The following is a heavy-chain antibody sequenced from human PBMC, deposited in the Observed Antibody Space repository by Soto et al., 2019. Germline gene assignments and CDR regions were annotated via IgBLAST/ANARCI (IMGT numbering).Heavy chain of an antibody. Sequence: QVQLVQSGAEVRKPGSPVRFSCKASGGSFKRHTISWVRQAPGQGLEWMGGIIPIFGTANHAQKFQGRVTIIADESTSTVYMELSSLRSDDTAIYYCARGWGYDSTDYYYAYWGQGTLVIVSS. D-gene: IGHD3-22*01. CDR3: ARGWGYDSTDYYYAY. V-gene: IGHV1-69*01. CDR1: GGSFKRHT. J-gene: IGHJ4*02. CDR2: IIPIFGTA.